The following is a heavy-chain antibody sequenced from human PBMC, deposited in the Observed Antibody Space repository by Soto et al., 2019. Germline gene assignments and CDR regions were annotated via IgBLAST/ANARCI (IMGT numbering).Heavy chain of an antibody. CDR2: IYYSGIT. CDR1: GGSISSYY. Sequence: QVQLQESGPGLVKPSETLSLTCTVSGGSISSYYWSWIRQPPGKGLERIGYIYYSGITNYNPSLKSRVTISVDTSKNQCSLKLSSVTAADTAVYYCARLGYYDSSGPSGFDPWGQGTLVTVSS. J-gene: IGHJ5*02. D-gene: IGHD3-22*01. CDR3: ARLGYYDSSGPSGFDP. V-gene: IGHV4-59*01.